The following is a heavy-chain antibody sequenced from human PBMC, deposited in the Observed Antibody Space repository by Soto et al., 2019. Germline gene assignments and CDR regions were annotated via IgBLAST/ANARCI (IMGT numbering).Heavy chain of an antibody. Sequence: GPEVKKPGASVKVSCKASGYTFLKYGINWVRQAPGQGLEWMGGIQTDTGHPNVAQKFQDRVTMTTDTSTGTAYMEMRSLRSGDTATYYCAKDRGYGYRFDRWGQGTLVTVSS. J-gene: IGHJ4*02. CDR1: GYTFLKYG. D-gene: IGHD3-16*01. CDR3: AKDRGYGYRFDR. V-gene: IGHV1-18*01. CDR2: IQTDTGHP.